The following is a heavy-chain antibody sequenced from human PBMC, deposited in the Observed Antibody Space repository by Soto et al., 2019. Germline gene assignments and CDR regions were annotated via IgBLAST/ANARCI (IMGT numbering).Heavy chain of an antibody. J-gene: IGHJ4*02. V-gene: IGHV3-23*01. CDR2: ISGSGGST. D-gene: IGHD4-17*01. Sequence: EVHLLESGGGLVQPGGSLRLSCAASGFTFSSYAMNWVRQAPGKGLEWVSSISGSGGSTYYADSVKGRFTISRDNSENTLVLQMNSLRAEDTAVYYCAKVAGSYGGNTGPCDYWGQGTLVTVSS. CDR1: GFTFSSYA. CDR3: AKVAGSYGGNTGPCDY.